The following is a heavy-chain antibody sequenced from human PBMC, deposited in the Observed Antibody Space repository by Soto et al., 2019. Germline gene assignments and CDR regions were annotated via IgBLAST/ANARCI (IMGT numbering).Heavy chain of an antibody. Sequence: GGSLRLSCAASGFTFSSYGMRWVRQAPGKGLEWVSAISADGTGTYYADSVKGRFTISRDNSKNTLYLQMNSLRAEDTALYYCAKVSGYYSGSGTTSYYFDYWGQGTLVTVSS. V-gene: IGHV3-23*01. D-gene: IGHD3-22*01. CDR1: GFTFSSYG. CDR2: ISADGTGT. CDR3: AKVSGYYSGSGTTSYYFDY. J-gene: IGHJ4*02.